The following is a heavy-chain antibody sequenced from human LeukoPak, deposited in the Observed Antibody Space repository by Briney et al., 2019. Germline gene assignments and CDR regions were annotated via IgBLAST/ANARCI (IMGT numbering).Heavy chain of an antibody. CDR2: IYSGGST. CDR1: GSTVSSNY. J-gene: IGHJ4*02. D-gene: IGHD3-16*02. Sequence: PGGSLRLSCAASGSTVSSNYMSWVRQAPGKGLEWVSVIYSGGSTYYADSVKGRFTISRDNSKNTLYLQMNSLRAEDTAVYYCALSRHGELRLGELSLNYWGQGTLVTVSS. CDR3: ALSRHGELRLGELSLNY. V-gene: IGHV3-53*01.